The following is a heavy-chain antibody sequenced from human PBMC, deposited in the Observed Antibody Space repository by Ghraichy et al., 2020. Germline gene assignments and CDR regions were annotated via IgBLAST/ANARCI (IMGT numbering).Heavy chain of an antibody. D-gene: IGHD1-26*01. CDR1: DDFITTYY. J-gene: IGHJ3*02. V-gene: IGHV4-59*01. CDR3: AKWEESLRAFDI. Sequence: SQTLSLTCSVSDDFITTYYWNWIRQPPGKGLEWIGYIHHNGRTKSNPSLNSRVIMSVDTSRSLFSLKVTSVSAADTAVYYCAKWEESLRAFDIWGRGTMVAVSS. CDR2: IHHNGRT.